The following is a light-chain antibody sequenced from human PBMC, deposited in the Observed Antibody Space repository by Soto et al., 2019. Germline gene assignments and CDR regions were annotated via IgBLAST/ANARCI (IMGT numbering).Light chain of an antibody. V-gene: IGKV1-39*01. CDR3: QQSYKTPLT. Sequence: DIQMTQPPSSLSASVGDRVTITCRASETISIFLNWYQHKPGKPPTLLIYTASSLQSGVPSRFSGSGSGTDFTLTISSLQPEDFATYYYQQSYKTPLTFGGGTKVDIK. CDR2: TAS. J-gene: IGKJ4*01. CDR1: ETISIF.